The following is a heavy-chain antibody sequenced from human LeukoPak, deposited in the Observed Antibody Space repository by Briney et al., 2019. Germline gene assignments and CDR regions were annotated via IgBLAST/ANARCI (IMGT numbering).Heavy chain of an antibody. Sequence: GGSLRLSCAASGFTFSSYEMNWVRQAPGKGLEWVSYISSSGSTIYYADSVKGRFTISRDNAKNSLYLQMNSLRAEDTAVYYCAKTNSGSYRRIYYFDYWGQGTLVTVSS. CDR1: GFTFSSYE. CDR2: ISSSGSTI. J-gene: IGHJ4*02. D-gene: IGHD1-26*01. CDR3: AKTNSGSYRRIYYFDY. V-gene: IGHV3-48*03.